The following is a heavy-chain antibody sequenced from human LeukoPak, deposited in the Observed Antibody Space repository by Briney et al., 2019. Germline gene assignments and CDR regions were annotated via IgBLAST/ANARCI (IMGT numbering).Heavy chain of an antibody. V-gene: IGHV4-38-2*02. CDR2: IYHSGST. CDR3: AREGGYSYGY. Sequence: PSETLSLTCTVSGYSISSGYYWGWIRQPPGKGLEWIGSIYHSGSTYYNPSLKSRVTISVDTSKNQFSLKLSSVTAADTAVYYCAREGGYSYGYWGQGTLVTVSS. D-gene: IGHD5-18*01. J-gene: IGHJ4*02. CDR1: GYSISSGYY.